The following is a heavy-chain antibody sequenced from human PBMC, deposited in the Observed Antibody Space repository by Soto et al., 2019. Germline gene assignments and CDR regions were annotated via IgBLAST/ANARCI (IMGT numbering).Heavy chain of an antibody. CDR1: GYTFTSYV. CDR3: AREQERYGDDWYFDL. D-gene: IGHD4-17*01. CDR2: ISAYNGNT. J-gene: IGHJ2*01. V-gene: IGHV1-18*01. Sequence: ASVKVSCKASGYTFTSYVISWVRQAPGQGLEWMGWISAYNGNTNYAQKLQGRVTMTTDTSTSTAYMELRSLRSDDTAVYYCAREQERYGDDWYFDLWGRGTLVTVSS.